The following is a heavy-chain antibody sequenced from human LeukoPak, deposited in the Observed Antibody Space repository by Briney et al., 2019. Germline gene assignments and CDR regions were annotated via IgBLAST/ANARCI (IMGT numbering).Heavy chain of an antibody. CDR3: ATSTKVVRPDSWDS. J-gene: IGHJ4*02. Sequence: SGTLSLTCAVSGGSISSSNWWSWVRQPPGKGLEWIGSIYYSGSTYYNPSLKSRVTLTIDTSKKEVSLKLTSVTAADTSIYFCATSTKVVRPDSWDSWGQGTLVTVSS. CDR1: GGSISSSNW. CDR2: IYYSGST. D-gene: IGHD4-11*01. V-gene: IGHV4-4*02.